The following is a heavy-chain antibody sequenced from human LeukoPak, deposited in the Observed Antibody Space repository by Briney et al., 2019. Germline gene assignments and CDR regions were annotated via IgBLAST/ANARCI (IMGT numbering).Heavy chain of an antibody. V-gene: IGHV1-69*13. Sequence: SVKVSCKASGYTFTSYGISWVRQAPGQGLEWMGGIIPIFGTANYAQKFQGRVTITADESTSTAYMELSSLRSEDTAVYYCAVESSGIAVAGTYYFDYWGQGTLVTVSS. J-gene: IGHJ4*02. CDR3: AVESSGIAVAGTYYFDY. D-gene: IGHD6-19*01. CDR2: IIPIFGTA. CDR1: GYTFTSYG.